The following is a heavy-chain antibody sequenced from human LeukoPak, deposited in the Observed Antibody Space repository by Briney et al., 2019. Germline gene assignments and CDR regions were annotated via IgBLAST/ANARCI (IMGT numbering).Heavy chain of an antibody. Sequence: PWETLSLTCPVSGGSISSSSYYWGWIRQPPGKGLERFGSIYYSGTTYYNPSVKSRVTISVDPSKNQFSLKLSSVTAADTAVYYFARVSLVRGAPDYYFDYWGQGTLVTVSS. CDR1: GGSISSSSYY. J-gene: IGHJ4*02. V-gene: IGHV4-39*07. CDR3: ARVSLVRGAPDYYFDY. D-gene: IGHD3-10*01. CDR2: IYYSGTT.